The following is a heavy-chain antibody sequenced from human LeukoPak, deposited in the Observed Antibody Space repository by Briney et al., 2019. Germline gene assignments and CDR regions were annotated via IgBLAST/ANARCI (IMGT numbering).Heavy chain of an antibody. D-gene: IGHD3-22*01. CDR2: NNHSGNT. CDR1: GGFFSGYY. V-gene: IGHV4-34*01. Sequence: SETLSLTCAVYGGFFSGYYWRWIRQPPGKGLEWIGENNHSGNTNYDPSLKGRVTISVDTSKIQFSLKLSSVTAADTAVYDCARSSGYYYLTFGFDYWGQGTLVTVSS. CDR3: ARSSGYYYLTFGFDY. J-gene: IGHJ4*02.